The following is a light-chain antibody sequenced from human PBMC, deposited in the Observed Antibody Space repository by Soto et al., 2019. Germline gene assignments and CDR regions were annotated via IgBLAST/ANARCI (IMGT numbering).Light chain of an antibody. CDR3: QKYNSAPPWT. CDR2: DAS. Sequence: DIQMTQSPSTLSSSVGDRVTITCRASQSISSWLAWYQQKPGKAPKLLIYDASSLESGVPSRFSGSGSGTEFTLTISSLQPEDVATYYCQKYNSAPPWTFGQGTKVDIK. CDR1: QSISSW. J-gene: IGKJ1*01. V-gene: IGKV1-5*01.